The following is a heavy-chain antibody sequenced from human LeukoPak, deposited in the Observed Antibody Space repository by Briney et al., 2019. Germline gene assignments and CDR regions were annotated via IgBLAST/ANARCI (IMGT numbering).Heavy chain of an antibody. CDR1: GGSISGYY. D-gene: IGHD5-12*01. Sequence: KASETLSLTCTVSGGSISGYYWSWIRQPAGKGLEWIGRIYTSGSTNYNPSLKSRVTISVDTSKNQFSLKLSSVTAADTAVYYCARHSISIYAGGYEPRDAFDIWGQATMVTVSS. J-gene: IGHJ3*02. V-gene: IGHV4-4*07. CDR2: IYTSGST. CDR3: ARHSISIYAGGYEPRDAFDI.